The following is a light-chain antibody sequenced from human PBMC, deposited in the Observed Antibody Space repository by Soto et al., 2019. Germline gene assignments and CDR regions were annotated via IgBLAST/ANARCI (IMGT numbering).Light chain of an antibody. Sequence: EIVLTQSPATLSLSPGERATLSCRASQSVSTNLAWYQQKLGHAPRLLIYDTFNRATGIPARFSGSGSGTDFTLTISNLEPEDFAVYFCQQRSSWPTFGQGTKLEIK. J-gene: IGKJ2*01. CDR1: QSVSTN. V-gene: IGKV3-11*01. CDR3: QQRSSWPT. CDR2: DTF.